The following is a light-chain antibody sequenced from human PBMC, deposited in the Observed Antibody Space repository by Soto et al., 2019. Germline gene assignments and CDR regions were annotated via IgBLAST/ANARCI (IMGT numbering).Light chain of an antibody. V-gene: IGLV2-14*01. CDR3: NSYTSSSTWV. Sequence: QSVLTQPASVSGSPGQSITISCTGTTSDVGFYNYVSWYQQRPGKAPKLMIYDVSNRPSGVSNRFSGSKSGNTASLTISGLQAEDEADYYCNSYTSSSTWVFGGGTKLTVL. CDR2: DVS. J-gene: IGLJ3*02. CDR1: TSDVGFYNY.